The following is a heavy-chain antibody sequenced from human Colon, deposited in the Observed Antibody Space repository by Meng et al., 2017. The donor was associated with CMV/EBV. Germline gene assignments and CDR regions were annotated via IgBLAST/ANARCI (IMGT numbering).Heavy chain of an antibody. CDR2: IRPSQELT. J-gene: IGHJ4*02. D-gene: IGHD3-16*01. V-gene: IGHV1-69*10. Sequence: SGGTFSSYDIDWVRQAPGQGLEGLGGIRPSQELTTAAQKFQGRVTITADNSTTTAYLELSSLRSDDTAVYYCARGGLGVIAPYYFDSWGQGTLVTVSS. CDR1: GGTFSSYD. CDR3: ARGGLGVIAPYYFDS.